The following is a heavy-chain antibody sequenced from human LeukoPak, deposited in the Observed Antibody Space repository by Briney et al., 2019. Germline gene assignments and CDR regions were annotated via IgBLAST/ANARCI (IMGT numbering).Heavy chain of an antibody. Sequence: SETLSLTCAVSGGSISSGGYYWSWIRQPPGKGLEWIGEINHSGSTHYDPSLKSRVTISVDTSKNQFSLKLSSVTAADTAVYYCAKSLNYEVNYWGQGTLVTVSS. CDR1: GGSISSGGYY. D-gene: IGHD3-16*02. CDR3: AKSLNYEVNY. J-gene: IGHJ4*02. V-gene: IGHV4-34*01. CDR2: INHSGST.